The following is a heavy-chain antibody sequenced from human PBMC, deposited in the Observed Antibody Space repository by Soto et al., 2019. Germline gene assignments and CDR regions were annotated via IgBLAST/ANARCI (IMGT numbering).Heavy chain of an antibody. D-gene: IGHD4-17*01. CDR1: GYTFTSYA. CDR3: AAEHDDYVGDACDI. CDR2: INAGNGNT. J-gene: IGHJ3*02. Sequence: QVPLVQSGAEVKKPGASVKVSCKASGYTFTSYAMHWVRQAPGQRLEWMGWINAGNGNTKYAQKFQGRVTITRDTSASTAYMELGCLRSEDTAVYYCAAEHDDYVGDACDIWGQGTMVTVSS. V-gene: IGHV1-3*01.